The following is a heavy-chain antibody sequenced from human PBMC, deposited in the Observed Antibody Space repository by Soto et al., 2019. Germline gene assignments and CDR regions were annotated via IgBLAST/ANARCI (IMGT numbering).Heavy chain of an antibody. CDR1: GGSISPYY. CDR2: IYYSGSI. V-gene: IGHV4-59*12. CDR3: ARVVTMVRGVIHTPYFDY. D-gene: IGHD3-10*01. Sequence: SETLSLTCTVSGGSISPYYWSWIRQPPGKGLEWIGYIYYSGSIYYNPSLKSRVTISVDTSKNQFSLKLSSVTAADTAVYYCARVVTMVRGVIHTPYFDYWGQGTLVTVSS. J-gene: IGHJ4*02.